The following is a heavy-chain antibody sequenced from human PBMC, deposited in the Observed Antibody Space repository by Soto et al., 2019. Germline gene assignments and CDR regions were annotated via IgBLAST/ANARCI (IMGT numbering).Heavy chain of an antibody. Sequence: QVQLVESGGGVVQPGRSLRLSCAASGFTFSSYGMHWVRQAPGKGLEWVAVISYDGSNKYYADSVKGRFTISRDNSKNTLYLQMNSLRAEDTAVYYCAKGQSYHDFWSGYPTTLVDAFDIWGQGTMVTVSS. CDR1: GFTFSSYG. CDR3: AKGQSYHDFWSGYPTTLVDAFDI. J-gene: IGHJ3*02. CDR2: ISYDGSNK. D-gene: IGHD3-3*01. V-gene: IGHV3-30*18.